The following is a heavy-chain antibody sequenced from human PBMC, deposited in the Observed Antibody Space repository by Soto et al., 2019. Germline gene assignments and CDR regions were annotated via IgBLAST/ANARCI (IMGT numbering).Heavy chain of an antibody. CDR3: AKDGGGYNYGYVMLDKYYYGMDV. CDR1: GFTFSSYA. Sequence: QVQLVESGGGVVQPGRSLRLSCAASGFTFSSYAMHWVRQAAGKRLEWVAVISYDGTNKYYADSVRGRFTISRDNSKNTLFLQMNSLRAEDTAVYYCAKDGGGYNYGYVMLDKYYYGMDVWGQGTTVTVSS. CDR2: ISYDGTNK. D-gene: IGHD5-18*01. V-gene: IGHV3-30-3*01. J-gene: IGHJ6*02.